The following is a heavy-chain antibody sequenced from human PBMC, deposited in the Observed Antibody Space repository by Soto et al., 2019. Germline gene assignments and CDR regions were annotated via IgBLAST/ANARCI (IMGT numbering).Heavy chain of an antibody. CDR1: GYTFTGYY. CDR3: ARDGASSTIFGVVIMAPDFDY. D-gene: IGHD3-3*01. CDR2: INPNSGGT. Sequence: ASVKVSCKASGYTFTGYYMHWVRQAPGQGLEWMGWINPNSGGTNYAQKFQGWVTMTRDTSISTAYMELSRLRSDDTAVYYCARDGASSTIFGVVIMAPDFDYWGHGTLVTVSS. V-gene: IGHV1-2*04. J-gene: IGHJ4*01.